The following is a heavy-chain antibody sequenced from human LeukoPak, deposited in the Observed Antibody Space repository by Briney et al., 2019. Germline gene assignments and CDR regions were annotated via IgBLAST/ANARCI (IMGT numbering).Heavy chain of an antibody. CDR1: GFSFSSYC. CDR2: IREDGSET. V-gene: IGHV3-7*01. CDR3: AKAGGDIKYRHFDF. J-gene: IGHJ4*02. Sequence: GGSLRLSCAASGFSFSSYCMNWVRQAPGRGLEWVAIIREDGSETYYVDSVKGRFTISRDNAKNSLYLQMNSLRVEDTAVYYCAKAGGDIKYRHFDFWGQGTLVTVSS. D-gene: IGHD2-2*01.